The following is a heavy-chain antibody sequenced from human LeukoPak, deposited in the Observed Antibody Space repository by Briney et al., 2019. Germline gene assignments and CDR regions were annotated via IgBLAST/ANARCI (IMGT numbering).Heavy chain of an antibody. D-gene: IGHD4-11*01. Sequence: PGGSLRLSCAASGFTFSHYGMHWVGQTPGRGLEWVAVIWSDGSDKYYAKSVKGRFTISRDNSKNSLFLQMNSLRAEDTAVYYCAKDAQRGFDYSNSLQNWGQGILVTVSS. CDR2: IWSDGSDK. J-gene: IGHJ1*01. CDR1: GFTFSHYG. V-gene: IGHV3-33*06. CDR3: AKDAQRGFDYSNSLQN.